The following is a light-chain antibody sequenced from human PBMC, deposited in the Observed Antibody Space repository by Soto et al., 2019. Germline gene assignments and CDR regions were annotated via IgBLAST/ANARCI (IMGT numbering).Light chain of an antibody. J-gene: IGLJ1*01. CDR1: SSDVGSYNR. CDR3: SSYTSSSNLMV. V-gene: IGLV2-18*02. Sequence: QSALTQPPSVSGSPGQSVTISCTGTSSDVGSYNRVSWYQQPPGTAPKLMIYEVTNRPSGVPDRFSGSKSGNTASLTISGLQAEDEADYYCSSYTSSSNLMVFGTGTKVTVL. CDR2: EVT.